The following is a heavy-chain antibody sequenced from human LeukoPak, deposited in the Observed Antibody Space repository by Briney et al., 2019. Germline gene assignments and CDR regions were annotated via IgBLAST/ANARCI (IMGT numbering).Heavy chain of an antibody. CDR1: GFTFATYV. Sequence: SGGSLRLSCAASGFTFATYVMTWVRQAPGKGLEWVSSVGGDGRVTYYADSVKGRFTISRDNSKNTIFLQMNSLRVEDTAVYYCAKDLMGGGDPWGQGILVTVST. D-gene: IGHD3-16*01. V-gene: IGHV3-23*01. CDR3: AKDLMGGGDP. J-gene: IGHJ5*02. CDR2: VGGDGRVT.